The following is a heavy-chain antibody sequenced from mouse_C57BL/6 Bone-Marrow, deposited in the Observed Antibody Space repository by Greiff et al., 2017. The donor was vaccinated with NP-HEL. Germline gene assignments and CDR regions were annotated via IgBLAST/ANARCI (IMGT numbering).Heavy chain of an antibody. Sequence: QVQLQQPGAELVKPGASVKLSCKASGYTFTSYWMHWVKQRPGQGLKWIGMIHPNSGSTNYNEKFKSKATLTVDKSSSTAYMQLSSLTSEDSAVYYCARRGVYDGYPDYWGQGTTLTVSS. D-gene: IGHD2-3*01. CDR2: IHPNSGST. CDR3: ARRGVYDGYPDY. V-gene: IGHV1-64*01. J-gene: IGHJ2*01. CDR1: GYTFTSYW.